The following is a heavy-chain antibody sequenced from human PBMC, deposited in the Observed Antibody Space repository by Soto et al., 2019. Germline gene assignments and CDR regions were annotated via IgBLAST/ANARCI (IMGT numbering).Heavy chain of an antibody. CDR1: AASFSKYY. D-gene: IGHD3-16*01. J-gene: IGHJ4*02. Sequence: SETLSLTCTVSAASFSKYYWTWIRQPPGKGLEWIGYVYFNGNTNYNPSLKRRVSISIDTSKNQTSLTLNSVTAADTAVYYCASVTFGGVVLAHWGQGTLVTVSS. CDR3: ASVTFGGVVLAH. CDR2: VYFNGNT. V-gene: IGHV4-59*01.